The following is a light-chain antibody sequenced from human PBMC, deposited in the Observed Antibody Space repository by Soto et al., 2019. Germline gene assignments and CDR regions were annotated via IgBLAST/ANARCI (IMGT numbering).Light chain of an antibody. Sequence: QSALTQPASVSGSPGQSITISCTGTSSDVGNYDLVSWYQQHPGKAPKLMIYESNKRPSGVFNRFSGSKSGNTASLTISGLQAEDEADYYCCSYAGSSTLFGGGTKVTVL. CDR2: ESN. CDR3: CSYAGSSTL. J-gene: IGLJ3*02. CDR1: SSDVGNYDL. V-gene: IGLV2-23*01.